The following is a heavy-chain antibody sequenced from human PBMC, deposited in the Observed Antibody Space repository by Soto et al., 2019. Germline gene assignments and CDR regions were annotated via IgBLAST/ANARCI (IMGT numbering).Heavy chain of an antibody. Sequence: SETLSLTCTVSGGSISSSSYYWGWIRQPPGKGLEWIGSIYYSGSTYYNPSLKSRVTISVDTSKNQFSLKLSSVTAVDTAVYYCARAAVTTPDTLLVGYFDYWGQGTLVTVSS. CDR2: IYYSGST. D-gene: IGHD4-17*01. CDR3: ARAAVTTPDTLLVGYFDY. J-gene: IGHJ4*02. CDR1: GGSISSSSYY. V-gene: IGHV4-39*01.